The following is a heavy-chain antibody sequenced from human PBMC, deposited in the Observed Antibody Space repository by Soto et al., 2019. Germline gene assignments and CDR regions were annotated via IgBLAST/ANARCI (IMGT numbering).Heavy chain of an antibody. V-gene: IGHV1-3*01. CDR1: GYTFTSNA. J-gene: IGHJ6*02. Sequence: SVKVSCEDPGYTFTSNAMHWLRQAPGQRLEWMGWINAGNGNTKYSQKFQGRVTITRDTSASTAYMELSSLRSEDTAVYYCARDLVYYDAGSYTPGYYYGMDVWGQGTTVTVSS. D-gene: IGHD3-10*01. CDR2: INAGNGNT. CDR3: ARDLVYYDAGSYTPGYYYGMDV.